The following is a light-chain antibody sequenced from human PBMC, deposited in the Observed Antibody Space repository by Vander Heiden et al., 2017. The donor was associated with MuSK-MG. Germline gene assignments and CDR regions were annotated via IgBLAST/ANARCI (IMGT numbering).Light chain of an antibody. V-gene: IGLV3-21*04. Sequence: SYVLTQPPSVTVAPGKTASITCGGHQTGSKSAHWYRQKPRQAPVLVIYYDNDRPSGIPARFSGSNSGNTATLTISRVEAGDEADYSCQVWDDTSDHVVFGGGTKLTVL. J-gene: IGLJ3*02. CDR1: QTGSKS. CDR3: QVWDDTSDHVV. CDR2: YDN.